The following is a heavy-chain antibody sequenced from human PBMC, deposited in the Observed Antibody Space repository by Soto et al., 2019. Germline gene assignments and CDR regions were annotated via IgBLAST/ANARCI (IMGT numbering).Heavy chain of an antibody. CDR2: INAHSGGT. J-gene: IGHJ5*02. D-gene: IGHD6-6*01. CDR1: GFSFTGSY. V-gene: IGHV1-2*02. CDR3: AKDLTRQLAYWLDP. Sequence: QVQLVQSGAAVKKPGASVKVSCNASGFSFTGSYIHGLRQAPGQGLEWMGWINAHSGGTEYAQKFQGRVTLTRDTAIATAYMTLTSLTSDDTALYYCAKDLTRQLAYWLDPWGQGTQVTVSS.